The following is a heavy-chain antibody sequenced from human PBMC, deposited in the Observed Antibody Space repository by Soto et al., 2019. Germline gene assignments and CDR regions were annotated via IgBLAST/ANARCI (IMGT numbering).Heavy chain of an antibody. Sequence: SETLSLTCAVYGGSFSGYYWSWIRQPPGKGLEWIGEINHSGSTNYNPSLKSRVTISVDTSKNQFSLKLSSVTAADTAVYYCARVVGVDASRAFDIWGQGTMVTVSS. CDR2: INHSGST. V-gene: IGHV4-34*01. J-gene: IGHJ3*02. CDR3: ARVVGVDASRAFDI. D-gene: IGHD3-16*01. CDR1: GGSFSGYY.